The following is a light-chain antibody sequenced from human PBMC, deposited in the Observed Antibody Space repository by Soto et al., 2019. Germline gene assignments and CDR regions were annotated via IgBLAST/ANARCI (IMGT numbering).Light chain of an antibody. CDR1: SSDVGGYNY. J-gene: IGLJ2*01. CDR3: SSYTSGSTLVV. Sequence: QSVLTQPACVSGSPGQSITISCTGTSSDVGGYNYVSWYQQHPGKAPKLMIYEVSNRPSEVSNRFSGSKSGNTASLTISGLQAEDEGNYYCSSYTSGSTLVVFGGGTKLTVL. V-gene: IGLV2-14*01. CDR2: EVS.